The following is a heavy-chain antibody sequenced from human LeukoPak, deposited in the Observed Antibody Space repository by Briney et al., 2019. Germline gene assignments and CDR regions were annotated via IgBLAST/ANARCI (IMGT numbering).Heavy chain of an antibody. CDR1: GFTFSSYA. V-gene: IGHV3-23*01. Sequence: GGSLRLSCVVSGFTFSSYAMSWVRQAPGKGLEWVSSISGTGGSTYYADSVKGRFTISRDNSNNTLFLQMNSLRAEDTAVYYCAKVRTGHYFDYWGQGTLVNVSS. J-gene: IGHJ4*02. CDR2: ISGTGGST. D-gene: IGHD1-1*01. CDR3: AKVRTGHYFDY.